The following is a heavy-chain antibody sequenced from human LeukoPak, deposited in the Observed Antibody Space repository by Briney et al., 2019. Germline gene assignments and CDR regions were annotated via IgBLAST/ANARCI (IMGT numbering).Heavy chain of an antibody. CDR1: GFSISDYY. CDR2: ITSGAGST. D-gene: IGHD3-16*01. Sequence: GGSLRLSCDASGFSISDYYMSWLRQSPGKGLEWISYITSGAGSTKYADSVKGRFNISRDKAKNSVALQLNSLRAEDTAVYYCTKERRGTYYAFESWGQGTLVTVSS. CDR3: TKERRGTYYAFES. J-gene: IGHJ4*02. V-gene: IGHV3-11*01.